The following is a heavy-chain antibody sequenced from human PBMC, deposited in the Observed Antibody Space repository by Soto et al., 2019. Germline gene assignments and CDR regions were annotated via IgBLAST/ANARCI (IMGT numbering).Heavy chain of an antibody. Sequence: SETLSLTCTVSGGSISSGGYYWSWIRQHPGKGLEWIGYIYYSGSTYYNPSLKSRVTISVDTSKNQFNLKLSSVTAADTAVYYCARESELYYYDSSGYKGMDVWGQGTTVTVSS. CDR3: ARESELYYYDSSGYKGMDV. CDR2: IYYSGST. D-gene: IGHD3-22*01. CDR1: GGSISSGGYY. V-gene: IGHV4-31*03. J-gene: IGHJ6*02.